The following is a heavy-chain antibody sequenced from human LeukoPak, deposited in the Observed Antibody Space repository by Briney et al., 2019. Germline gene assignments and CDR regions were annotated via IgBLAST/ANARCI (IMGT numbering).Heavy chain of an antibody. V-gene: IGHV1-24*01. J-gene: IGHJ5*02. CDR2: FDPEDGET. CDR1: GYTLTELS. Sequence: GASVKVSCKVSGYTLTELSMHWVRQAPGRGLEWMGGFDPEDGETIYAQKFQGRVTMTEDTSTDTAYMELSSLRSENTAVYYCATARGETMIVEGRGWFDPWGQGTLVTVSS. CDR3: ATARGETMIVEGRGWFDP. D-gene: IGHD3-22*01.